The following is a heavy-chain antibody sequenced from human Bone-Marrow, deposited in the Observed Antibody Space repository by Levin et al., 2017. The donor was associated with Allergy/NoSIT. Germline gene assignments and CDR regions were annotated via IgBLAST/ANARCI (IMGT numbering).Heavy chain of an antibody. J-gene: IGHJ3*02. CDR1: GGSVRGENYY. CDR3: ARDHGDSSDAFAI. CDR2: ISYSGAT. D-gene: IGHD4-17*01. Sequence: SETLSLTCSVSGGSVRGENYYWSWIRQPPGKRLEWIGYISYSGATTYSPSLESRVTVSLGASENHFSLRLSSLTAADTAVYYCARDHGDSSDAFAIWGQGTMVTVSS. V-gene: IGHV4-61*03.